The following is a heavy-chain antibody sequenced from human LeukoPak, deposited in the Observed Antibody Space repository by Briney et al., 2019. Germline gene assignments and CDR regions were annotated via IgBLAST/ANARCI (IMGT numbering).Heavy chain of an antibody. D-gene: IGHD5-12*01. V-gene: IGHV1-8*02. CDR3: ARTHSGYEYYYGMDV. J-gene: IGHJ6*02. Sequence: ASVKVSCKASGGTFSSYAISWVRQATGQGLEWMGWMNSNIGNTGYAQKFQGRVTMTRNTSISTAYMELSSLRSEDTAVYYCARTHSGYEYYYGMDVWGQGTTVTVSS. CDR1: GGTFSSYA. CDR2: MNSNIGNT.